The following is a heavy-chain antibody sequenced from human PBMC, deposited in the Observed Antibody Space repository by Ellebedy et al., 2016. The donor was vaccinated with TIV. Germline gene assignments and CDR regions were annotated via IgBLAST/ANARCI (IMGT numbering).Heavy chain of an antibody. J-gene: IGHJ6*02. Sequence: MPSETLSLTCAVSGGSISSSNWWSWVRQPPGKGLEWIGEIYHSGSTNYNPSLKSRVTISVDTAKNQFSLKLSSVTAADTDVYYCARGRGTMVRGVMKYYYYYGMDVWGQGTTVTVSS. CDR2: IYHSGST. D-gene: IGHD3-10*01. CDR1: GGSISSSNW. V-gene: IGHV4-4*02. CDR3: ARGRGTMVRGVMKYYYYYGMDV.